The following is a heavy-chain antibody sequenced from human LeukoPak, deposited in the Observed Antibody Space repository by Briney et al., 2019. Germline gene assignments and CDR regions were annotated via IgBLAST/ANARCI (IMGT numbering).Heavy chain of an antibody. J-gene: IGHJ4*02. Sequence: ASVKVSCKASGGTFSSYTISWVRQAPGQGLEWMGRIIPILGIANYAQKFQGRVTITADKSTSTAYMELSSLRSEDTAAYYCARDYYYDSSGHYSIAGPAVDYWGQGTLVTVSS. CDR2: IIPILGIA. CDR1: GGTFSSYT. D-gene: IGHD3-22*01. CDR3: ARDYYYDSSGHYSIAGPAVDY. V-gene: IGHV1-69*04.